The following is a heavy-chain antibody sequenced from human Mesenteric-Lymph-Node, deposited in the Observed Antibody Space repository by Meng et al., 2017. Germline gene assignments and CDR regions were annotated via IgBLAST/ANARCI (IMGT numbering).Heavy chain of an antibody. CDR3: AKNMVRGIIIIRDAFDI. CDR2: IRHKANSFST. V-gene: IGHV3-72*01. Sequence: SLKICCAASDFTSSDHYMDWSRQAPGKGLEWVGRIRHKANSFSTEYAASVKGRFTVSRHDSQNSLYLQMNSLKTAGTAVYYCAKNMVRGIIIIRDAFDIWGQGTMVTVSS. J-gene: IGHJ3*02. D-gene: IGHD3-10*01. CDR1: DFTSSDHY.